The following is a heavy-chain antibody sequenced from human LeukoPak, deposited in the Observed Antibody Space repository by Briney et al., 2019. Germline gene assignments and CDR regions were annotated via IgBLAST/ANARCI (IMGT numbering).Heavy chain of an antibody. V-gene: IGHV4-4*07. D-gene: IGHD3-10*01. CDR1: GGSISHYY. Sequence: SETLSLSCTASGGSISHYYWRWLRQPAGKGLEWIGHIYSSENRNYNPSLRGRVTMSVDKSKSQFSLKLNSVTAADTAVYYCARYLSDSRSYRFLWYWGQGTLVTVSS. CDR2: IYSSENR. CDR3: ARYLSDSRSYRFLWY. J-gene: IGHJ4*02.